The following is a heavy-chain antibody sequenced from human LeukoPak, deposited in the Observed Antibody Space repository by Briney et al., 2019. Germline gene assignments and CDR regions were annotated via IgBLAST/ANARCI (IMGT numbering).Heavy chain of an antibody. V-gene: IGHV3-30*03. D-gene: IGHD1-26*01. Sequence: GGSLRLSCAASGFTFSSYGMHWVRQAPGKGLEWVAVISYDGSNKYYADSVKGRFTISRDNSKNTLYLQINSLRAEDTAVYYCAAGELQDIWGQGTMVTVSS. CDR1: GFTFSSYG. CDR3: AAGELQDI. CDR2: ISYDGSNK. J-gene: IGHJ3*02.